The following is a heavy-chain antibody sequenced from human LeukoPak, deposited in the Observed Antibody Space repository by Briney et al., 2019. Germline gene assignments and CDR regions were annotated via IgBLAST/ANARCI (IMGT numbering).Heavy chain of an antibody. J-gene: IGHJ4*02. Sequence: KVSCKASGGTFSSYAISWVRQAPGQGLEWMGGIIPIFGTANYAQKFQGRVTITADESTSTAYMELSSLRSEDTAVYYCASPRDGGVGKFDYWGQGTLVTVSS. CDR1: GGTFSSYA. V-gene: IGHV1-69*01. D-gene: IGHD3-3*01. CDR2: IIPIFGTA. CDR3: ASPRDGGVGKFDY.